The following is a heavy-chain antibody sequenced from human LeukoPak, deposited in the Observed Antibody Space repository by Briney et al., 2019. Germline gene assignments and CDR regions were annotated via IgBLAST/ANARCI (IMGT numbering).Heavy chain of an antibody. CDR3: ASVDFDY. J-gene: IGHJ4*02. CDR2: ISYDGSNK. D-gene: IGHD2-21*01. CDR1: GFTFSSYA. Sequence: GGSLRLSCAASGFTFSSYAMHWVRQAPGKGLEWVAVISYDGSNKYYADSVKGRFTISRDNSKSTLYLQMNSLRAEDTAVYYCASVDFDYWGQGTLVTVSS. V-gene: IGHV3-30*04.